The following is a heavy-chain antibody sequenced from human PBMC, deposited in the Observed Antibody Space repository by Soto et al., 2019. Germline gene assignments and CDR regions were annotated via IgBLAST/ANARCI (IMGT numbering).Heavy chain of an antibody. V-gene: IGHV3-48*02. Sequence: EVQLVESGGDLVQPGGSLRLSCAASGFTFSSNNMKWIRQAPGKGLEWLSYITGDSKTKYYADSVKGRFNISRDNARDSVYLQMNSLRDEDTAVYYCARDSGEWELRYDAFDIWGRGTLVTVSS. CDR1: GFTFSSNN. D-gene: IGHD1-26*01. J-gene: IGHJ3*02. CDR2: ITGDSKTK. CDR3: ARDSGEWELRYDAFDI.